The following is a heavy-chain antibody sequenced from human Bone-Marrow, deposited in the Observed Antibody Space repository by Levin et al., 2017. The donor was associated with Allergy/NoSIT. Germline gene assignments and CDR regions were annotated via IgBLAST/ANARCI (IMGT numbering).Heavy chain of an antibody. CDR3: ARVETTVTTEGAFDI. CDR1: GGSISSGGYS. CDR2: IYHSGST. D-gene: IGHD4-17*01. J-gene: IGHJ3*02. Sequence: SETLSLTCAVSGGSISSGGYSWSWIRQPPGKGLEWIGYIYHSGSTYYNPSLKSRVTISVDRSKNQFSLKLSSVTAADTAVYYCARVETTVTTEGAFDIWGQGTMVTVSS. V-gene: IGHV4-30-2*01.